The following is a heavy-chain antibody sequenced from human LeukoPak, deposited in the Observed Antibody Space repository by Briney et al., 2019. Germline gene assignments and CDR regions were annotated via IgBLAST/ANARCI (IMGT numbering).Heavy chain of an antibody. J-gene: IGHJ6*02. CDR2: ISSSSSYI. Sequence: GGSLRLSCAASGFTFSSYSMTWVRQAPGKGLEWVSSISSSSSYIYYADSVKGRFTISRDNAKNSLYLQMNSLRAEDTAVYYCARAESDYYDSSGYWYYGMDVWGQGTAVTVSS. CDR1: GFTFSSYS. V-gene: IGHV3-21*01. CDR3: ARAESDYYDSSGYWYYGMDV. D-gene: IGHD3-22*01.